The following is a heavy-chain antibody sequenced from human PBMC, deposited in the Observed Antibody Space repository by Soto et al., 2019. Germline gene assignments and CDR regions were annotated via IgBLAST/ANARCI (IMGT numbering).Heavy chain of an antibody. CDR2: IHYSGST. Sequence: SETLSLTCTVSGCSISSNIYYWGWIRQPPGKGLEWIGNIHYSGSTNYDSSLQSRVNISIDTSKKQFSLKLSSVTATDTAVYYCASQHYYDSSGYYVVYWGQGTLVTVS. V-gene: IGHV4-39*01. J-gene: IGHJ4*02. D-gene: IGHD3-22*01. CDR3: ASQHYYDSSGYYVVY. CDR1: GCSISSNIYY.